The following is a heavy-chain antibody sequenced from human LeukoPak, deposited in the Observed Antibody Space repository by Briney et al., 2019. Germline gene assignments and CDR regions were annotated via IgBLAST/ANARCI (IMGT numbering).Heavy chain of an antibody. CDR3: ARDSTIIRFLEWSFSGFPDY. CDR2: INPNSGGT. D-gene: IGHD3-3*01. Sequence: ASVKVSCKASGYTFTGYYMHWVRQAPGQGLEWMGWINPNSGGTNYAQKFQGRVTMTRDTSISTAYMELSRLRSDDTAVYYCARDSTIIRFLEWSFSGFPDYWGQGTLVTVSS. CDR1: GYTFTGYY. J-gene: IGHJ4*02. V-gene: IGHV1-2*02.